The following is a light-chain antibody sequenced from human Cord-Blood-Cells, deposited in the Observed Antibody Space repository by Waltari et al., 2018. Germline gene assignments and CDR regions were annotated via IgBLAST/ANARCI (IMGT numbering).Light chain of an antibody. CDR2: WAS. V-gene: IGKV4-1*01. Sequence: DIVMTQSPDSLAVSLGERATINCKSRQSVLYSSNTKNYLAWYQQKPGPPPKLLIYWASTRESGVPDRFSGSGSGTDFTLTISSLQAEDVAVYYCQQYYSTPWTFGQGTKVEIK. J-gene: IGKJ1*01. CDR1: QSVLYSSNTKNY. CDR3: QQYYSTPWT.